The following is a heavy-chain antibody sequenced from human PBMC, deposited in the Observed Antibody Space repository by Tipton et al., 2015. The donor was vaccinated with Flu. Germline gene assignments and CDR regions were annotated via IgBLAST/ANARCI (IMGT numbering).Heavy chain of an antibody. V-gene: IGHV3-11*01. CDR2: ISFGGDTI. CDR3: ARRRDGYNFVFDI. Sequence: SLRPSCAASGFSFSDYYMNWIRQAPGKGLEWVSYISFGGDTIYYADSVKGRFTISRDNAKNSLYLQVNSLRAEDSAVYYCARRRDGYNFVFDIWGQGTMVTVSA. CDR1: GFSFSDYY. D-gene: IGHD5-24*01. J-gene: IGHJ3*02.